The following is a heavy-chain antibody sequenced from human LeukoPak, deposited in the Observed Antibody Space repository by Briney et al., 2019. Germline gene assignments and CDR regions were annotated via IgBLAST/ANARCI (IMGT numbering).Heavy chain of an antibody. J-gene: IGHJ4*02. Sequence: PGGSLRLSCAASGFTLSSYWMSWVRQAPGKGLEWVANIKQDGSEKYYVDSVRGRFTISRDNAKNSLYLQMNSLRAEDTAVYYCARHSSGYFDYWGQGTLVTVSS. CDR1: GFTLSSYW. CDR2: IKQDGSEK. D-gene: IGHD6-19*01. V-gene: IGHV3-7*02. CDR3: ARHSSGYFDY.